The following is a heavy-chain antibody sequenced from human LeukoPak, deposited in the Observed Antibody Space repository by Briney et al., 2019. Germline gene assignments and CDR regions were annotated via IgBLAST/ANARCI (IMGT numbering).Heavy chain of an antibody. CDR1: GYTFTSYG. D-gene: IGHD3-3*01. Sequence: ASVTVSFTASGYTFTSYGISWVRQAPGQGLEWMGRISAYNGNTSYAQKLQGRVTMTTDTSTSTAYMELRSLRSDDTAVYYCARSPPYYDFWSGYSRYAFGIWGQGTMVTVSS. V-gene: IGHV1-18*01. CDR3: ARSPPYYDFWSGYSRYAFGI. J-gene: IGHJ3*02. CDR2: ISAYNGNT.